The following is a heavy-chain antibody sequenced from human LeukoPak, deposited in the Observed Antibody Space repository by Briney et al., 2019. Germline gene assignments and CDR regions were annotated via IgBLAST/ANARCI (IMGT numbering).Heavy chain of an antibody. Sequence: GGSLRLSCAASGFTFSSYAMSWVRQAPGKGLEWVANINKDGSEKYYVDSVKGRFTISRDNAKNSLYLQMNSLRAEDTAVYYCARHGNIVILPATSKAFDIWGQGTMVTVSS. J-gene: IGHJ3*02. CDR2: INKDGSEK. D-gene: IGHD2/OR15-2a*01. CDR3: ARHGNIVILPATSKAFDI. CDR1: GFTFSSYA. V-gene: IGHV3-7*01.